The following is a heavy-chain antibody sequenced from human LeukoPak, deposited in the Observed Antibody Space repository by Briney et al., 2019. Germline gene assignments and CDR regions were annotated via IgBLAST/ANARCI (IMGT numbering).Heavy chain of an antibody. CDR3: ARAPGFTMVRGVIIQGATDAFDI. D-gene: IGHD3-10*01. CDR1: GGSISRYY. Sequence: SETLSLTCTVSGGSISRYYWSWMRQPPGKGGEWLGYFYYSGSPNYNPSLKSRVTISVDTSKNQFSLKLSSVTAADTAVYYCARAPGFTMVRGVIIQGATDAFDIWGQGTMVTVSS. J-gene: IGHJ3*02. V-gene: IGHV4-59*01. CDR2: FYYSGSP.